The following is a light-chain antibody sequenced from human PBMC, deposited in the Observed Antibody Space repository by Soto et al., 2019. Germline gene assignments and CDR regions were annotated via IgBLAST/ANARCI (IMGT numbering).Light chain of an antibody. Sequence: SVLTQPASVSGSPGQSITISCTGTSSDVGSYNLVSWYQQHPGKAPKLMIYEGSKRPLGVSNRFSGSKSGNTASLTISGLQAEDEADYYCCSYAGSSTPYVFGTGTKLTVL. CDR2: EGS. CDR3: CSYAGSSTPYV. V-gene: IGLV2-23*01. J-gene: IGLJ1*01. CDR1: SSDVGSYNL.